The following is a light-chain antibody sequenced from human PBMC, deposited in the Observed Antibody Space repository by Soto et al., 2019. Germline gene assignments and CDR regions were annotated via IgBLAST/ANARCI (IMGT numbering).Light chain of an antibody. Sequence: EIVLTQSPATLSLSPGEGATLSCRASQSVSTYLAWYQQKPGQAPRLLIYGASNRATGVAARFSGSGSGTDFTLTISSLEPEDSAVYYCQQRDSWWTFGQGTKVE. J-gene: IGKJ1*01. V-gene: IGKV3-11*01. CDR1: QSVSTY. CDR2: GAS. CDR3: QQRDSWWT.